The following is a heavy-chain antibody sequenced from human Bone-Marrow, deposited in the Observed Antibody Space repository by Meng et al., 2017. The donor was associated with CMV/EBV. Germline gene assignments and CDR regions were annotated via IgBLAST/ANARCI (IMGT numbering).Heavy chain of an antibody. V-gene: IGHV4-30-4*08. CDR3: ARERDSEVVPAALNWFDP. Sequence: LRLSCTVSGGSISSGDYYWSWIRQPPGKGLEWIGYIYYSGSTYYNPSLKSRVTISVDTSKNQFSLKLSSVTAADTAVYYCARERDSEVVPAALNWFDPWGQGTLVTVSS. CDR2: IYYSGST. D-gene: IGHD2-2*01. J-gene: IGHJ5*02. CDR1: GGSISSGDYY.